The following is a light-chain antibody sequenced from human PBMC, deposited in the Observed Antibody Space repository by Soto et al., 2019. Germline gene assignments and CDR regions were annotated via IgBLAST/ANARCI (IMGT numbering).Light chain of an antibody. Sequence: DIQMTQSPSSVSASVGDRLTITCRASQSISTYLNWLQQKQGQAPKLLIYAASTLQSEVPSRFSASGSGTDFTLTIRRLQPEDFVTYFCQQSYSLLPTFGEGTKVELK. V-gene: IGKV1-39*01. J-gene: IGKJ4*01. CDR1: QSISTY. CDR3: QQSYSLLPT. CDR2: AAS.